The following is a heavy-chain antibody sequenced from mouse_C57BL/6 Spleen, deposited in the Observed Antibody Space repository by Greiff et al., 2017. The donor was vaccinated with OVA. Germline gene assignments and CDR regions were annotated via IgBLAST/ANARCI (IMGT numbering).Heavy chain of an antibody. V-gene: IGHV1-26*01. CDR2: IIPNNGGT. Sequence: VQLQQSGPELVKPGASVKISCKASGYTFTDYYMNWVKQSHGQSLEWIGEIIPNNGGTSYNQKFKGKATLTVDKSSSTAYMKLSSLTSEDSAVXYCARNGPRAMDYWGQGTSVTVSS. J-gene: IGHJ4*01. CDR3: ARNGPRAMDY. CDR1: GYTFTDYY.